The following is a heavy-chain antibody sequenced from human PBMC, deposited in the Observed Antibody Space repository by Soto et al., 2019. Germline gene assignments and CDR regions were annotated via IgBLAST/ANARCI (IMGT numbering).Heavy chain of an antibody. Sequence: EVQLVESGGGLVQPGRSLRLSCAASGFTFDDYAMHWVRQAPGKGLEWVSGISWNSGSIGYADSVKGRFTISRDNAKNSLDLQMNSLRAEDTALYYCAKDSGGIAALTPGFDYWGQGTLVTVSS. CDR1: GFTFDDYA. J-gene: IGHJ4*02. CDR3: AKDSGGIAALTPGFDY. CDR2: ISWNSGSI. D-gene: IGHD6-13*01. V-gene: IGHV3-9*01.